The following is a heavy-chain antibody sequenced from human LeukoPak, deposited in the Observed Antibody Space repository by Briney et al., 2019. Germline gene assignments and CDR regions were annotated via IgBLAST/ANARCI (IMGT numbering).Heavy chain of an antibody. CDR2: ISSSGITM. CDR1: GFTFRTYG. Sequence: GRSLRLSCAASGFTFRTYGMNCVRQAPGKGLEWVSYISSSGITMNYADSVKGRFTISRDSAKNSLYMQMNSLRAEDTAVYYCARGWWSGYDAKLDYWGQGALVTVSS. D-gene: IGHD5-12*01. J-gene: IGHJ4*02. CDR3: ARGWWSGYDAKLDY. V-gene: IGHV3-48*03.